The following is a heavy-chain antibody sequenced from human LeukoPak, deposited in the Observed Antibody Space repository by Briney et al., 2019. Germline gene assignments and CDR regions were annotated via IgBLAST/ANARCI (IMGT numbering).Heavy chain of an antibody. CDR3: ARGERLGGDY. V-gene: IGHV4-59*01. J-gene: IGHJ4*02. Sequence: SETLSLTCTVSGGSISGNYWSWIRQPPGKGLEWIGYIYYSGSINYSPSLKSRVTISVDTSKNQFSLKLSSVTAADTAVYYCARGERLGGDYWGQGTLVTVSS. D-gene: IGHD1-1*01. CDR2: IYYSGSI. CDR1: GGSISGNY.